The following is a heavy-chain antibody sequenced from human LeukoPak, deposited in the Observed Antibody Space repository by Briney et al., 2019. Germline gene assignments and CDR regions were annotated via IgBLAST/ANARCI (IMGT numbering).Heavy chain of an antibody. D-gene: IGHD2-2*02. CDR2: ISAYNGNT. J-gene: IGHJ6*02. Sequence: ASVKVSCKASGYTFTSCGISWVRQAPGQGLEWMGWISAYNGNTNYAQKLQGRVTMTTDTSTSTAYMELRSLRSDDTAVYYCARWAGYCSSTSCYTFYYYYGMDVWGQGTTVTVSS. CDR3: ARWAGYCSSTSCYTFYYYYGMDV. V-gene: IGHV1-18*01. CDR1: GYTFTSCG.